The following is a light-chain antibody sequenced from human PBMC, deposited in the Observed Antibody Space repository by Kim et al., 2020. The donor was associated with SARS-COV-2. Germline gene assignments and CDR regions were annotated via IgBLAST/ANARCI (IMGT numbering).Light chain of an antibody. CDR2: QAS. CDR1: QTTSNW. Sequence: DIQMTQSPSTLSASVGDRVTITCRASQTTSNWVAWYQQKPGQAPRLLIYQASTLQNGVPSRFSGSGFGTEFTLTISSLQPDDFATYYCQQYSSSSTFGRGTKLEI. CDR3: QQYSSSST. V-gene: IGKV1-5*03. J-gene: IGKJ4*01.